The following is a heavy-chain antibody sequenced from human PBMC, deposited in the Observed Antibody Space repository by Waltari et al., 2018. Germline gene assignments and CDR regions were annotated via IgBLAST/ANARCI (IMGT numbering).Heavy chain of an antibody. CDR3: TTEGGRTWPMY. V-gene: IGHV3-15*01. Sequence: EVQLVESGGGLVKPGDSLRLSCVASGFTFANAWINWVRQAPGKGLEWVGRLKSKAEGGTTDYAAPVKGRLAISRDDSKDTAYLQMNSLKTEDTAMYFCTTEGGRTWPMYWGQGTLVTVSS. CDR2: LKSKAEGGTT. J-gene: IGHJ4*02. D-gene: IGHD2-2*01. CDR1: GFTFANAW.